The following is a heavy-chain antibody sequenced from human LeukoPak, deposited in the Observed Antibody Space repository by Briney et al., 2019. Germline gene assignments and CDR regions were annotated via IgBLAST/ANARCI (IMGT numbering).Heavy chain of an antibody. CDR3: ARADYCSGGSCPWYYYYMDV. CDR2: ISGSGGST. D-gene: IGHD2-15*01. J-gene: IGHJ6*03. Sequence: GGTLRLSCAASGFTFSSYGMSWVRQAPGKGLEWVSAISGSGGSTYYADSVKGRFTISRDNAKNSLYLQMNSLRAEDTAVYYCARADYCSGGSCPWYYYYMDVWGKGTTVTVSS. CDR1: GFTFSSYG. V-gene: IGHV3-23*01.